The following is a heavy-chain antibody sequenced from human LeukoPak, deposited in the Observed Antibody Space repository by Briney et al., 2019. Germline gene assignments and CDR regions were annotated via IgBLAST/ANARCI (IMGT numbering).Heavy chain of an antibody. CDR3: ARDRLDYTVGGDAFDI. V-gene: IGHV4-4*02. J-gene: IGHJ3*02. CDR2: VYHSGDT. CDR1: GGSISSSNW. Sequence: PSGTLSLTCAVSGGSISSSNWWSWVRQPPGKGLEWIGEVYHSGDTNYNPSLKSRVTISVDTSKNQFSLKVRSVTAADTAVYYCARDRLDYTVGGDAFDIWGQGTMVTVSS. D-gene: IGHD4-11*01.